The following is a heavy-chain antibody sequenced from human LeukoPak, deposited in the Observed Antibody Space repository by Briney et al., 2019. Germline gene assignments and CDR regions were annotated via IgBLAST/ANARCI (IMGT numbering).Heavy chain of an antibody. V-gene: IGHV1-2*02. D-gene: IGHD2-15*01. CDR1: GYTLRDHY. CDR2: LNPHSGGT. CDR3: ARGLRIINGLDV. J-gene: IGHJ6*02. Sequence: ASVKVSCEASGYTLRDHYIYWVRQAPGQGLEWLGWLNPHSGGTNYAQKFQGRVTLTSDTSISTAYMELSLLTSDDTAIYYCARGLRIINGLDVWGQGTTVIVSS.